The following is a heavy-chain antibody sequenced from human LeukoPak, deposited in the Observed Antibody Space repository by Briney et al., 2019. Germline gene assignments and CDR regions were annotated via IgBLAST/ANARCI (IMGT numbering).Heavy chain of an antibody. J-gene: IGHJ4*02. CDR1: GGSISSGSYY. D-gene: IGHD2-21*02. V-gene: IGHV4-61*02. CDR3: ARGLYCGGDCYWFDY. Sequence: SQTLSLTCTVSGGSISSGSYYWSWIRQPAGKGLEWIRRIYTSGSTNYNPSLKSRVTISVDTSKNQFSLKLSSVTAADTAVYYCARGLYCGGDCYWFDYWGPGTLVTVSS. CDR2: IYTSGST.